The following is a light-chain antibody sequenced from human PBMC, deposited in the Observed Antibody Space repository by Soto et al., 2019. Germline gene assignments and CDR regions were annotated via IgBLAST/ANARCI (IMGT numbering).Light chain of an antibody. J-gene: IGKJ1*01. CDR2: EAS. CDR3: QQYHTYRT. V-gene: IGKV1-5*03. CDR1: QSISSW. Sequence: DLQMTQSPSTLSASVGDRVTITCRASQSISSWLAWYQHKPGKAPKLLIYEASTLEGGVPSRFGGSGSGTEFTLTISSLQPDDFATYYCQQYHTYRTFGQGTKVEIK.